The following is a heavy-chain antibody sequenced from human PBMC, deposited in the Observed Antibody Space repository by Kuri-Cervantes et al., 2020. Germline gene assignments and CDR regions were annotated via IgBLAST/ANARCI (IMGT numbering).Heavy chain of an antibody. J-gene: IGHJ4*02. CDR1: GFTFSSYG. CDR2: ISYDGSNK. D-gene: IGHD5-18*01. CDR3: AKGGYGYAKGNFDY. Sequence: GESLKISCAASGFTFSSYGMHWVRQAPGKGLEWVAVISYDGSNKYYADSVKGRFTISRDNSKNTLYLQMNSLRAEDTAVYYCAKGGYGYAKGNFDYWGQGTLVTVSS. V-gene: IGHV3-30*18.